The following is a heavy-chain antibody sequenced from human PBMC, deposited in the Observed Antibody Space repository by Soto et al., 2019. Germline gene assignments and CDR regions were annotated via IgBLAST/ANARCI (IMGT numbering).Heavy chain of an antibody. CDR1: GGSFSGYY. CDR3: ARGHQVSRPINIAAAGSKYYYYGMDV. Sequence: SETLSLTCAVYGGSFSGYYWSWIRQPPGKGLERIGEINHSGSTNYNPSLKSRVTISVDTSKNQFSLKLSSVTAADTAVYYCARGHQVSRPINIAAAGSKYYYYGMDVWGQGTTVTVSS. J-gene: IGHJ6*02. CDR2: INHSGST. V-gene: IGHV4-34*01. D-gene: IGHD6-13*01.